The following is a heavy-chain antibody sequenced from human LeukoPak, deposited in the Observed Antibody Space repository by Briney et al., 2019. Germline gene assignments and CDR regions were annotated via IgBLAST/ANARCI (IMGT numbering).Heavy chain of an antibody. V-gene: IGHV1-69*06. Sequence: SVKVSCKASGGTFSSYAISWVRQAAGQGLEWMGGIIPIFGTANYAQKFQGRVTITADKSTSTAYMELSSLRSEDTAVYSCARDRLQYYYGSGSYYNPGDAFDIWGQGTMVTVSS. CDR2: IIPIFGTA. CDR1: GGTFSSYA. CDR3: ARDRLQYYYGSGSYYNPGDAFDI. D-gene: IGHD3-10*01. J-gene: IGHJ3*02.